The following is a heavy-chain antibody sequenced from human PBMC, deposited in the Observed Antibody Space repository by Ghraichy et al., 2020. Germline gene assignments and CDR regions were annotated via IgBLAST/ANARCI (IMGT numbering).Heavy chain of an antibody. J-gene: IGHJ5*02. Sequence: ASVKVSCKASGYSFINYGISWVRQAPGQGLEWLGWITTKSGNTQYGWKFQDRVTMTTDTSTSTAYMELRSLRSDDMAVYYCARGINYFDPWGQGTLVTVSS. CDR3: ARGINYFDP. CDR2: ITTKSGNT. CDR1: GYSFINYG. V-gene: IGHV1-18*03. D-gene: IGHD5-24*01.